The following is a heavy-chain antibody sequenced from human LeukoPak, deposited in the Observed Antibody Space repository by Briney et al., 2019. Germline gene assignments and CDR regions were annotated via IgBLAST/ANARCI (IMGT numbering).Heavy chain of an antibody. CDR2: INPNSGGT. V-gene: IGHV1-2*02. CDR3: ARDLGSIAAAGTSSYYMDV. D-gene: IGHD6-13*01. Sequence: ASVKVSCKASGYTFTGYYMHWVRQAPGQGLEWMGWINPNSGGTNYAQKFQGRVTMTRDTSISTAYMELSRLRSDDTAVYYCARDLGSIAAAGTSSYYMDVWGKGTTVTVSS. CDR1: GYTFTGYY. J-gene: IGHJ6*03.